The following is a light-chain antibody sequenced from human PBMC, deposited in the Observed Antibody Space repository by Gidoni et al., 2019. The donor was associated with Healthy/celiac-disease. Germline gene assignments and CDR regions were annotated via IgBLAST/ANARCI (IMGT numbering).Light chain of an antibody. J-gene: IGKJ3*01. V-gene: IGKV1-39*01. CDR2: AAS. CDR3: QQSYSTPLFT. Sequence: RVTITCRASESISSYLNWYQQKPGKAPKHLIYAASSLQSGVPSRFSGSGSGTDFTLTISSLQPEDFATYYCQQSYSTPLFTFGPGTKVDIK. CDR1: ESISSY.